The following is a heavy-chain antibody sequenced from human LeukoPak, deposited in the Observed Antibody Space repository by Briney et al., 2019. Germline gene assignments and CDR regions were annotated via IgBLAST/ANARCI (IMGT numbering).Heavy chain of an antibody. D-gene: IGHD2-8*02. J-gene: IGHJ4*02. CDR2: ISDIGSI. Sequence: NPSETLSLTCTVSGGSISSYYWSWIRQPPGKGLEWIAYISDIGSINYNPSLKSRVTISLDTSKNQFSLRLSSVTAADTAVYYCAGHHPRNTVDFWGQGTLVTVSS. V-gene: IGHV4-59*08. CDR3: AGHHPRNTVDF. CDR1: GGSISSYY.